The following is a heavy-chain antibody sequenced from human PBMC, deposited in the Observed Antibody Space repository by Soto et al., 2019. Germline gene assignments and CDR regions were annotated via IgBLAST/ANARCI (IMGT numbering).Heavy chain of an antibody. V-gene: IGHV3-74*01. D-gene: IGHD5-18*01. Sequence: GRSLRLSCAASGFTFSSYWMHWFRQAPGKGLVWVSRINSDGSSTSYADSVKGRFTISRDNAKNTLYLQMNSLRAEDTAVYYYARAPGGYSYVFAPTGWGQGTMVNVSS. CDR1: GFTFSSYW. J-gene: IGHJ4*02. CDR2: INSDGSST. CDR3: ARAPGGYSYVFAPTG.